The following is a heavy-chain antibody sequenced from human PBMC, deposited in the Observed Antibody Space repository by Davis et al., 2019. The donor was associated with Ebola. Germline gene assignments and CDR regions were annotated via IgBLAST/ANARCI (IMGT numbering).Heavy chain of an antibody. D-gene: IGHD6-13*01. V-gene: IGHV3-11*01. J-gene: IGHJ5*02. CDR1: GFTFSDYY. CDR2: ISSSGSTI. CDR3: AKRQNSSSWYDMVIPHNWFDP. Sequence: GGSLRLSCAASGFTFSDYYMSWIRQAPGKGLEWVSYISSSGSTIYYADSVKGRFTISRDNSKNTLYLQMNSLRAEDTAVYYCAKRQNSSSWYDMVIPHNWFDPWGQGTLVTVSS.